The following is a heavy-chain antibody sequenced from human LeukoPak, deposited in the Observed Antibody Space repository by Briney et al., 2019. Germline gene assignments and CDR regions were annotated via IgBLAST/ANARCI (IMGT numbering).Heavy chain of an antibody. V-gene: IGHV3-9*01. D-gene: IGHD1-26*01. CDR2: ISWNSAYV. Sequence: GGSLRLSCAASGFTFDDYAMHWVRQAPGKGLEWVSGISWNSAYVGYADSVKGRFSISRDNAKNSVSLQMNSLRAEDTAIYYCSKGPWDLPHAFDIWGLGTMVTVSS. CDR3: SKGPWDLPHAFDI. J-gene: IGHJ3*02. CDR1: GFTFDDYA.